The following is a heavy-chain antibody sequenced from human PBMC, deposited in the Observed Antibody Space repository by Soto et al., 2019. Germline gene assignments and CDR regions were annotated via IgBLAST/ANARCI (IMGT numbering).Heavy chain of an antibody. D-gene: IGHD5-12*01. CDR3: AREGKDIVATIRPYYFDY. Sequence: QVQLVESGGGVVQPGRSPRLSCAASGFTFSSYGMHWVRQAPGKGLEWVAVIWYDGSNKYYADSVKGRFTISRDNSKNTLYLQMNSLRAEDTAVYYCAREGKDIVATIRPYYFDYWGQGTLVTVSS. J-gene: IGHJ4*02. V-gene: IGHV3-33*01. CDR1: GFTFSSYG. CDR2: IWYDGSNK.